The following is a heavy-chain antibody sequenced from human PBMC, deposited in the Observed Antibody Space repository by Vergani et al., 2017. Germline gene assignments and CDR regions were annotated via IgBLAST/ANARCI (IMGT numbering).Heavy chain of an antibody. D-gene: IGHD4-11*01. CDR2: IDHTGRP. V-gene: IGHV4-34*01. Sequence: QVQLQQWGGGLLKPSETLSLTCVVNGGSFTSYHWTWIRQSPGEGLEWVGDIDHTGRPDYNPSLKCRLTMSVDTSRNQFSLTLNSVTATDTAIYFCARVNTETNGHLYYDYYMDVWGQGTAVTVS. CDR1: GGSFTSYH. J-gene: IGHJ6*03. CDR3: ARVNTETNGHLYYDYYMDV.